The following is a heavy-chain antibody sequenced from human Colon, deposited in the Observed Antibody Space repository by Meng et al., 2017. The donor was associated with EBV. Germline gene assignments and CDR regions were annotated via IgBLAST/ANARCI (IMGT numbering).Heavy chain of an antibody. CDR3: ARVSGRSFDP. CDR2: IYYIGGT. J-gene: IGHJ5*02. D-gene: IGHD3-10*01. CDR1: GASVATGRYY. Sequence: QGHLQESGPGLVKPSETLSLTCTVSGASVATGRYYWSWIRQPPGKGLEWIAYIYYIGGTNYNPSLKSRLTISLDTSKNQFSLSLRSVTAADTAVYYCARVSGRSFDPWGQGTLVTVSS. V-gene: IGHV4-61*01.